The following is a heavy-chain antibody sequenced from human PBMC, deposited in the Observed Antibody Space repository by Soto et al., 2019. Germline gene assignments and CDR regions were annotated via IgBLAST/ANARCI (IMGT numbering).Heavy chain of an antibody. CDR2: IYPGDSDT. J-gene: IGHJ4*02. CDR1: GYSFTSYW. CDR3: ARLADIVVVPAALDY. V-gene: IGHV5-51*01. D-gene: IGHD2-2*01. Sequence: GESLKISCKGPGYSFTSYWIGWVRQMPGKGLEWMGIIYPGDSDTRYSPSFQGQVTISADKSISTAYLQWSSLKASDTAMYYCARLADIVVVPAALDYWGQGTLVTVSS.